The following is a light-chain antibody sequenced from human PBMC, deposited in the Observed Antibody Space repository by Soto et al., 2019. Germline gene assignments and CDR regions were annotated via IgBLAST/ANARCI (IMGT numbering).Light chain of an antibody. CDR3: QQSYSVPQT. Sequence: ELVLTQSPVALSLSSGERATLSCRASQSVSSTLLTWYQQKPGQAPRLLIYGVSSRATGIPDRFSGSGSGTDFTLTISRVEPEDFATYYCQQSYSVPQTFGQGTKVES. J-gene: IGKJ1*01. V-gene: IGKV3-20*01. CDR2: GVS. CDR1: QSVSSTL.